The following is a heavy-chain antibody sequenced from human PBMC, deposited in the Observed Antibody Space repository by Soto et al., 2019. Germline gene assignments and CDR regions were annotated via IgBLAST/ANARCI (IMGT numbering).Heavy chain of an antibody. CDR1: GYTFTSYG. D-gene: IGHD3-22*01. CDR3: ARDFDSSGNYYAGGAFDI. CDR2: ISAYNGNT. J-gene: IGHJ3*02. V-gene: IGHV1-18*04. Sequence: QVQLVQSGAEVKKPGASVKVSCKASGYTFTSYGISWVRQAPGQGLEWMGWISAYNGNTHYTQKLQGRVTMTTDTSTSTAHMELRSLRSDDTAVYYCARDFDSSGNYYAGGAFDIWGQGTLVTVSS.